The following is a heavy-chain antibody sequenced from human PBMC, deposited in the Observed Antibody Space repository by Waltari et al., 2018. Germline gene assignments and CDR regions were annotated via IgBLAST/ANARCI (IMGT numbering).Heavy chain of an antibody. Sequence: EVQLVESGGGLVQPGGSLRLSCAASGFTFSSYAMSWVRQAPGTGLEWVSAISGSGGSTYYADSVKGRFTISRDNSKNTLYLQMNSLRAEDTAVYYCAKDCENYYDSSGYYSDYWGQGTLVTVSS. J-gene: IGHJ4*02. V-gene: IGHV3-23*04. CDR2: ISGSGGST. CDR3: AKDCENYYDSSGYYSDY. D-gene: IGHD3-22*01. CDR1: GFTFSSYA.